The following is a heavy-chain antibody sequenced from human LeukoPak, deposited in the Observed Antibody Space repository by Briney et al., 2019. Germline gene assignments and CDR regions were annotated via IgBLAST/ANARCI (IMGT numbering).Heavy chain of an antibody. CDR1: GFTFGDYA. Sequence: PGESLRLSCTASGFTFGDYAMSWVRQAPGEGLEWVGFIRNKAYGGTTEYAASVKGRFTISRDDSKSIAYLQMNSLKTEDTAVYYCTRASGYYDSSGYYSRFSSWGQGTLVTASS. J-gene: IGHJ5*02. CDR3: TRASGYYDSSGYYSRFSS. CDR2: IRNKAYGGTT. V-gene: IGHV3-49*04. D-gene: IGHD3-22*01.